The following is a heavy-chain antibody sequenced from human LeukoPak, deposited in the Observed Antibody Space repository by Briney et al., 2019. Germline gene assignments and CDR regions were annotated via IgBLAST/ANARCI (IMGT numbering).Heavy chain of an antibody. Sequence: PGGSLTLSCATSGFTFSSYSMNWVRQAPGKGLECVSAISGGGGSTYFSDSVKCRFTISRDNSKNSLYMQMNSLRAEDTAVYYCASDLAYCGGDCLGDAFDIWGQGTMVTVS. V-gene: IGHV3-23*01. CDR3: ASDLAYCGGDCLGDAFDI. J-gene: IGHJ3*02. CDR1: GFTFSSYS. CDR2: ISGGGGST. D-gene: IGHD2-21*02.